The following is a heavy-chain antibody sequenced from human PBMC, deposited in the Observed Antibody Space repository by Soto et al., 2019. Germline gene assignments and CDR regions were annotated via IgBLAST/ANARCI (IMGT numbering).Heavy chain of an antibody. CDR3: TIEGAYPGPDLEY. CDR1: GFTFSERY. CDR2: TKNKANSYTT. Sequence: GGSLRLSCAASGFTFSERYMDWVRQAPGKGLEWVGRTKNKANSYTTEYAASVKGRFTISRDDSRNSVYLQMNSLKTDDTAVYYCTIEGAYPGPDLEYWGQGTLVTVSS. D-gene: IGHD3-16*01. V-gene: IGHV3-72*01. J-gene: IGHJ4*02.